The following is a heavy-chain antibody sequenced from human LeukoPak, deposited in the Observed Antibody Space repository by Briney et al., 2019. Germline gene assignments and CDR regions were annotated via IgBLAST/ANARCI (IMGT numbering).Heavy chain of an antibody. Sequence: SETLSLTCTVSGVSMSRYYWTWVRQPPGKGLEWVGNIHYSGITNYNPSLRSRLTISVDTSKNQFSLKLSSVTAADTAVYYCARRNRDSSGYYYLDYWGQGTLVTVSS. CDR3: ARRNRDSSGYYYLDY. J-gene: IGHJ4*02. CDR2: IHYSGIT. CDR1: GVSMSRYY. V-gene: IGHV4-59*01. D-gene: IGHD3-22*01.